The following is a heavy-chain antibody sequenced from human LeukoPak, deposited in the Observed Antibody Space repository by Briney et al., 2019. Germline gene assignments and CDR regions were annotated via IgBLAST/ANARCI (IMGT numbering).Heavy chain of an antibody. CDR1: GLTFSSYG. D-gene: IGHD2-2*01. Sequence: GGSLRLSCAASGLTFSSYGMHWVRQAPGQGLEWVSVISDNGETTYYADSVKGRFTISRDNSKNTLYLQMNSLRAEDTALYYCAKDRACTTSCSGMDVWGQGTTVTVSS. CDR3: AKDRACTTSCSGMDV. V-gene: IGHV3-23*01. CDR2: ISDNGETT. J-gene: IGHJ6*02.